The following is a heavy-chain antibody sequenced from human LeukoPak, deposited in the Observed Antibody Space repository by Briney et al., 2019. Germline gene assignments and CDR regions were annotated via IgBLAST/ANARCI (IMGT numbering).Heavy chain of an antibody. V-gene: IGHV3-30*18. CDR1: GFTFSSYG. CDR3: AKDLTRGEIGIVVRGPVD. D-gene: IGHD2-2*01. J-gene: IGHJ4*02. CDR2: ISYDGSND. Sequence: PGRSLRLSCAASGFTFSSYGMHWVRQAPGKGLEWVALISYDGSNDYYADSVKGRFTISRDNSKNTLYLQMNILRTEDTAVYYCAKDLTRGEIGIVVRGPVDWGQGTLVTVSS.